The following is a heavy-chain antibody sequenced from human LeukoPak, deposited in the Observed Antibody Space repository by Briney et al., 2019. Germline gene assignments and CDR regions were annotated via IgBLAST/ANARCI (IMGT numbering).Heavy chain of an antibody. CDR2: VHLSGRT. CDR1: GGSISSTNW. Sequence: SETLSLTCGVSGGSISSTNWWTWVRQPPGEGLEWIGEVHLSGRTNYNPSLESRVTMSVDMSENHISLKLTSVTAADTAVYYCARHDNRGYFSLQYWGQGALVTVSS. J-gene: IGHJ4*02. D-gene: IGHD3-22*01. CDR3: ARHDNRGYFSLQY. V-gene: IGHV4-4*02.